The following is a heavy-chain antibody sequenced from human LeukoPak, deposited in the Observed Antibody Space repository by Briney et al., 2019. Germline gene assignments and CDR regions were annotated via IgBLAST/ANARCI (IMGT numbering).Heavy chain of an antibody. J-gene: IGHJ4*02. D-gene: IGHD4-23*01. CDR3: ARSPTVVTPSYFDY. V-gene: IGHV3-23*01. CDR2: ISGSGGST. CDR1: GFTFSSYA. Sequence: PGGSLRLSCAASGFTFSSYAMSWVRQAPGKGLEWVSAISGSGGSTYYADSVKGRFTISRDNAKNSLYLQMNSLRAEDTAVYYCARSPTVVTPSYFDYWGQGTLVTVSS.